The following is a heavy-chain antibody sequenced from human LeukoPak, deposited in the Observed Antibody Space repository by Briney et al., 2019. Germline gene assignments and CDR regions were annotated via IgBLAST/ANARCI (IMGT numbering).Heavy chain of an antibody. V-gene: IGHV1-24*01. J-gene: IGHJ4*02. D-gene: IGHD2-21*02. CDR2: FDPEDGEA. CDR1: GYTFTSYA. CDR3: ATVRVTPHFDY. Sequence: ASVKVSCKASGYTFTSYAMHWVRQAPGKGLEWMGGFDPEDGEAIYAQKFQGRVTMTEDTSTDTAYMELSSLRSEDTAVYYCATVRVTPHFDYWGQGTLVTVSS.